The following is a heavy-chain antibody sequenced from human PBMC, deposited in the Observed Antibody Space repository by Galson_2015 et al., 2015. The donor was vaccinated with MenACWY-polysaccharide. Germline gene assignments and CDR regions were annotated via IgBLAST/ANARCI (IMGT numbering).Heavy chain of an antibody. CDR3: ARQGVNYYDTSGALGY. V-gene: IGHV5-51*01. Sequence: QSGAEVKKPGESLKISCKGSGYRFTNYWIAWVRQMPGKGLEWMGIIYPDDSDTRYKPSFQGQVTMSADKSITTAYLQWSSLEASDTAMYYCARQGVNYYDTSGALGYWGQGTLVTVSS. CDR1: GYRFTNYW. D-gene: IGHD3-22*01. CDR2: IYPDDSDT. J-gene: IGHJ4*02.